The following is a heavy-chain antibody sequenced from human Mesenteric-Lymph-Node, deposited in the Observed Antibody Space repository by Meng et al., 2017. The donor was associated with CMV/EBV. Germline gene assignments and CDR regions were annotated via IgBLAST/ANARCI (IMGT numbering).Heavy chain of an antibody. Sequence: CTVSGDSMGSGDDHWGWIRQPPGKGLEWIGNVYHIENTVYNPSLKSRVTISLDTSKNQFSLRLSSVTAADTAVYYCGRHPPYKPFDFWSQGTLVTVSS. CDR3: GRHPPYKPFDF. J-gene: IGHJ4*02. CDR1: GDSMGSGDDH. D-gene: IGHD1-14*01. V-gene: IGHV4-39*01. CDR2: VYHIENT.